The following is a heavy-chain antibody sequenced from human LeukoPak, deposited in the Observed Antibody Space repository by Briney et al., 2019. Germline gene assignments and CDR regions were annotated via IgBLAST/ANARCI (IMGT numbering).Heavy chain of an antibody. CDR2: IIPIFGTA. CDR1: GGTFSSYA. J-gene: IGHJ4*02. Sequence: ASVKVSCKASGGTFSSYAISWVRQAPRQGLEWMGGIIPIFGTANYAQKFQGRVTITADESTSTAYMELSSLRSEDTAVYYCARGENCGGDCYPDYFDYWGQGTLVTVSS. D-gene: IGHD2-21*01. V-gene: IGHV1-69*01. CDR3: ARGENCGGDCYPDYFDY.